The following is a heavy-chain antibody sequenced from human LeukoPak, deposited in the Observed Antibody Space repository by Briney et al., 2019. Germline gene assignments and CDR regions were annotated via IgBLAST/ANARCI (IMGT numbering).Heavy chain of an antibody. J-gene: IGHJ4*02. D-gene: IGHD3-10*01. CDR1: GYTFTSYG. Sequence: ASVKVSCKACGYTFTSYGISWVRQAPGQRLEWMGWISAYNRNTNYAQKLQGRVTMTTDTSTSTAYMELRSLRSDDTAVYYCARYMVRGVRRYYFDYWGQGTLVTVSS. CDR2: ISAYNRNT. V-gene: IGHV1-18*01. CDR3: ARYMVRGVRRYYFDY.